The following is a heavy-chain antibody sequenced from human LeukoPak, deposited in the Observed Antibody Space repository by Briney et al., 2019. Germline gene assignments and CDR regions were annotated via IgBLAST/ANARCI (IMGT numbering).Heavy chain of an antibody. Sequence: SETLSLTCAVYGGSFSGYYWSWIRQPPGKGLEWIGEINHSGSTNYNTSLKSRVTISVDTSKNQFSLKLSSVTAADTAVYYCARKGGKTYYYDSSGYYFFDYWGQGTLVTVSS. CDR3: ARKGGKTYYYDSSGYYFFDY. J-gene: IGHJ4*02. V-gene: IGHV4-34*01. CDR1: GGSFSGYY. CDR2: INHSGST. D-gene: IGHD3-22*01.